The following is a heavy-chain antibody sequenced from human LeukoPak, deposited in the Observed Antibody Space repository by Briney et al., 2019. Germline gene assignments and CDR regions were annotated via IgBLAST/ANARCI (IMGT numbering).Heavy chain of an antibody. D-gene: IGHD6-19*01. J-gene: IGHJ6*03. CDR1: GYTFTSYY. Sequence: ASVKVSCKASGYTFTSYYIHWVRQAPGQGLECMGVINPSGGGTTYAQKFQGRVTMTIDMSTNTGYMELSSLRSEDTAMYYCARDVGAVTGYYYYYYMDVWGQGTTVTVSS. V-gene: IGHV1-46*01. CDR3: ARDVGAVTGYYYYYYMDV. CDR2: INPSGGGT.